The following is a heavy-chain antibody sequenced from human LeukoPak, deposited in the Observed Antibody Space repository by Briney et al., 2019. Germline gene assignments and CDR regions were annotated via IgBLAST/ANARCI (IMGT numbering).Heavy chain of an antibody. J-gene: IGHJ4*02. V-gene: IGHV4-59*01. D-gene: IGHD2-15*01. Sequence: KPSETLSLTCTVSGGSISSYYWSWIRQPPGKGLEWIGYIYYSGSTNYNPSLKSRVTISVDTSKNQFSLKLSSVTAADTAVYYCATRYCSGGSCWYYFDYWGQGTLVTVSS. CDR1: GGSISSYY. CDR2: IYYSGST. CDR3: ATRYCSGGSCWYYFDY.